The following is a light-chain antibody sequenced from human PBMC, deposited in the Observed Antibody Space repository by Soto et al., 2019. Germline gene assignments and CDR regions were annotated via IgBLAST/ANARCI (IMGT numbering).Light chain of an antibody. CDR2: KAS. V-gene: IGKV1-5*03. CDR1: QSISNL. CDR3: QQYNSYSG. J-gene: IGKJ2*03. Sequence: DIQMTQSPSTLSASVGDRVTITCRASQSISNLLAWYQQKPGKAPKLLIYKASSLESGVPSRFSGSGSGTEFSLTISSLQPDDVATYYCQQYNSYSGFGQGTKLAI.